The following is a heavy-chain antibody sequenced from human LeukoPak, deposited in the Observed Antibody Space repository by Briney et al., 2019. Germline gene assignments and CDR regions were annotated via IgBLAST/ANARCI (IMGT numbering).Heavy chain of an antibody. Sequence: PGGSLSLSCAASGFTFSSYAMSWVRQAPGKGLEWVSAISGSGGSTYYADSVKGRFTISRDNSKNTLYLQMNSLRAEDTAVYYCAKEGYYYDSSGPEGYFDYWGQGTLVTVSS. V-gene: IGHV3-23*01. D-gene: IGHD3-22*01. CDR2: ISGSGGST. CDR3: AKEGYYYDSSGPEGYFDY. J-gene: IGHJ4*02. CDR1: GFTFSSYA.